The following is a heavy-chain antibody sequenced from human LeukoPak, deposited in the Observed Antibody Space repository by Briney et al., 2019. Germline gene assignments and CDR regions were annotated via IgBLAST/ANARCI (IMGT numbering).Heavy chain of an antibody. CDR1: GFSFANHW. Sequence: GGSLRLSCEASGFSFANHWMTWVRQAPGKGLEWVGDINQNGGQSYYLDSLKGRITLSRDNAKNSLFLHLNSLRAEDTAVYYCVKNSGWYCLDYWGQGITVIVSS. CDR3: VKNSGWYCLDY. J-gene: IGHJ4*02. CDR2: INQNGGQS. V-gene: IGHV3-7*03. D-gene: IGHD6-13*01.